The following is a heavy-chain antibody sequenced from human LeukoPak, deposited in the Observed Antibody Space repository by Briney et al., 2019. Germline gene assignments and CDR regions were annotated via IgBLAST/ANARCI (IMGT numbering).Heavy chain of an antibody. CDR3: TTAQRDYYGSGSYYSHYYYYYYMDV. CDR2: IKSKTDGGTT. CDR1: GFTFSNAW. Sequence: PGGSLRLSCAASGFTFSNAWMSWVRQAPGKGLEWVGRIKSKTDGGTTDYAAPVKGRFTISRDDSKNTLYLQMNSLKTEDTAVYYCTTAQRDYYGSGSYYSHYYYYYYMDVWGKGTTVTISS. D-gene: IGHD3-10*01. V-gene: IGHV3-15*01. J-gene: IGHJ6*03.